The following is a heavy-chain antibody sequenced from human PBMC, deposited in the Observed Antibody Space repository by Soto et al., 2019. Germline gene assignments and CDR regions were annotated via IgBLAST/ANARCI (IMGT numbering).Heavy chain of an antibody. V-gene: IGHV5-51*01. D-gene: IGHD3-9*01. J-gene: IGHJ4*02. Sequence: ESLKISFEGSGYTFTSYWIAWVRQMPGKGLEYMAVINPGDSDPKYRPAFQGRVPISADKSTNPAYLQWSSLKASETALYYCARHATYYATFTGYYFEYWGQGPLVTVSS. CDR2: INPGDSDP. CDR1: GYTFTSYW. CDR3: ARHATYYATFTGYYFEY.